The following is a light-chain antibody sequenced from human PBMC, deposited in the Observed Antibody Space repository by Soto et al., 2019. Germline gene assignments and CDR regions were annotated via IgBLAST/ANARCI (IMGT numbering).Light chain of an antibody. J-gene: IGKJ1*01. CDR1: PSVDIN. CDR2: GAS. Sequence: ILLTKSPATLSVSPGDRVTLSCRASPSVDINLAWYQQKPGQAPRLLIFGASTRATGIPVRFSGSGSGRQFTLTISSLQSEDFALYYCHQYNDGPAGTFGQGTKVDI. V-gene: IGKV3-15*01. CDR3: HQYNDGPAGT.